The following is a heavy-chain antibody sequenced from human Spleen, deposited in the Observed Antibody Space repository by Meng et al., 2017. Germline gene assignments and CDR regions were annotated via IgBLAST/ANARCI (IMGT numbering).Heavy chain of an antibody. D-gene: IGHD6-19*01. CDR1: GFTFSSYW. CDR2: INSDGGST. J-gene: IGHJ3*02. CDR3: ARGNGWYGAFGI. V-gene: IGHV3-74*01. Sequence: GGSLRLSCAASGFTFSSYWMHWVRQVPGKGLVWVSRINSDGGSTIYADSVKGRFTISRDNAKNTLYLQMNSLRADDTAVYYCARGNGWYGAFGIWGQGTMVTVSS.